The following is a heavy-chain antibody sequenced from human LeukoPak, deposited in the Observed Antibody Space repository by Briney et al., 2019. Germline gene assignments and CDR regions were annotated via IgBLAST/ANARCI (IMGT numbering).Heavy chain of an antibody. V-gene: IGHV3-7*01. CDR2: ISGGGTEK. Sequence: PGGSLRLSCAASGFTFSAYLMTWVRQAPGKGLEWVAYISGGGTEKNYVDSVKGRFTISGDNVKKSLYLQMNSLRGEDTAVYYCARGRWSDYWGQGTQVTVSS. CDR3: ARGRWSDY. CDR1: GFTFSAYL. D-gene: IGHD5-24*01. J-gene: IGHJ4*02.